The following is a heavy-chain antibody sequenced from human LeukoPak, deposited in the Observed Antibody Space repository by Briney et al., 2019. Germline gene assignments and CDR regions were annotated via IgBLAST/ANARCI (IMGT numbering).Heavy chain of an antibody. J-gene: IGHJ4*02. D-gene: IGHD2-2*01. CDR3: ARRCRSTSCPFDY. CDR2: IDPSDSYT. V-gene: IGHV5-10-1*01. CDR1: GYSFTSYW. Sequence: GESLKISCKGSGYSFTSYWISWVRQMPGKGLEWMGRIDPSDSYTNYSPSFQGHVTISADKSISTAYLQWSSLKASDTAMYYCARRCRSTSCPFDYWGQGTLVTVSS.